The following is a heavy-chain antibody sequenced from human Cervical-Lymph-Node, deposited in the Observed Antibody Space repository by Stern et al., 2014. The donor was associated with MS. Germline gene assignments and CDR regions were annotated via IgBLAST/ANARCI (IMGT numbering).Heavy chain of an antibody. J-gene: IGHJ5*02. D-gene: IGHD2/OR15-2a*01. CDR2: IYWDDDK. CDR1: GFSLSTRGVG. Sequence: QVTLRESGPTLVKPTQTLTLTCTFSGFSLSTRGVGVGWIRQTPGKAPEWLVIIYWDDDKRYSPSFKNRVTISKDTTKNQVVLAMTNVDPEDTATYFCAHRTSLPVIWASNWFDPWGQGLLVTVSS. CDR3: AHRTSLPVIWASNWFDP. V-gene: IGHV2-5*02.